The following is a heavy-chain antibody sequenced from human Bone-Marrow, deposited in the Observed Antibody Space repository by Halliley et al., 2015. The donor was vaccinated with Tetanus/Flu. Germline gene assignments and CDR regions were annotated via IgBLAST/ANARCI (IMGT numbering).Heavy chain of an antibody. V-gene: IGHV3-23*01. Sequence: LEGVSSISSLGGRAAYAAAVKGRFTISRDNSKSALYLEMNSLQVEDTAVYFCAKAFSAYDWYFDLWGRGTPVTVSS. CDR2: ISSLGGRA. J-gene: IGHJ2*01. D-gene: IGHD5-12*01. CDR3: AKAFSAYDWYFDL.